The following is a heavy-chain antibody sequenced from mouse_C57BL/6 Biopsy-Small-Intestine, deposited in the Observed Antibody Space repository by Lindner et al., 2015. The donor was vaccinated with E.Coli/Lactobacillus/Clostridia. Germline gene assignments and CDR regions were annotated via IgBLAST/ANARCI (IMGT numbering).Heavy chain of an antibody. CDR3: ARYYFGLDY. V-gene: IGHV14-2*01. Sequence: VQLQESGAELVKPGASVKLSCTASGFNIKDYYMHWVKQSTEQGLEWIGRIDPEDGETKYGPKFQDKATITADTSSSTAFLQVSSLTSDDTAVYYCARYYFGLDYWGQGTTLIVSS. CDR2: IDPEDGET. CDR1: GFNIKDYY. J-gene: IGHJ2*01. D-gene: IGHD1-1*01.